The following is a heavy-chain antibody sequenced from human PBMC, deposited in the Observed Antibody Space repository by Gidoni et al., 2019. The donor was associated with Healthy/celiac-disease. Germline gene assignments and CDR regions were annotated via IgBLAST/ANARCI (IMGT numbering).Heavy chain of an antibody. CDR3: ARGRAIGYCSGGSCYNYYYYMDV. J-gene: IGHJ6*03. CDR2: INHSGST. Sequence: QVQLQQWGAGLLKPSETLSLTCAVYGGSFSGYYWSWIRQPPGKGLEWIGEINHSGSTNYNPSLKSRVTISVDTSKNQFSLKLSSVTAADTAVYYCARGRAIGYCSGGSCYNYYYYMDVWGKGTTVTVSS. V-gene: IGHV4-34*01. CDR1: GGSFSGYY. D-gene: IGHD2-15*01.